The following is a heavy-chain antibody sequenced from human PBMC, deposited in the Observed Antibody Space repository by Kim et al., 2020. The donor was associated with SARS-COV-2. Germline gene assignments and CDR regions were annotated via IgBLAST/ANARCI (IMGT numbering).Heavy chain of an antibody. CDR3: ARDSKPGDPLSYYYYYYGMDV. D-gene: IGHD4-17*01. Sequence: FTISRDNSKNTLYLQMNSLRAEDTAVYYCARDSKPGDPLSYYYYYYGMDVWGQGTTVTVSS. V-gene: IGHV3-30*01. J-gene: IGHJ6*02.